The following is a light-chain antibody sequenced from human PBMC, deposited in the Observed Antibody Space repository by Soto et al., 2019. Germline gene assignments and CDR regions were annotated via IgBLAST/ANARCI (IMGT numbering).Light chain of an antibody. V-gene: IGKV1-39*01. CDR2: AAT. Sequence: DIQMTQSPSSLYASVGERVTITCQASQSIETNLNWYQMKPGKAPNLLIYAATRLHTGVPSRFSGSGSGTGFTLSINNLQPEDFSTYYCQQVYSTPGTFGQGTKV. CDR3: QQVYSTPGT. CDR1: QSIETN. J-gene: IGKJ1*01.